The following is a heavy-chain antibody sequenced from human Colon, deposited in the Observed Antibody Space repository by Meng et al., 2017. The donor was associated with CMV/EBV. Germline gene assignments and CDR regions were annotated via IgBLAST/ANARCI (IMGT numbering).Heavy chain of an antibody. CDR1: GYTFTGYY. CDR2: INPNSGGT. CDR3: ARDHGEWLSPWSPRFDY. V-gene: IGHV1-2*02. D-gene: IGHD3-3*01. J-gene: IGHJ4*02. Sequence: ASVKVSCKASGYTFTGYYMHWVRQAPGQGLEWMGWINPNSGGTNYAQKFQGRVTMTRDTSISTAYMELSRLRSDDTAVYYCARDHGEWLSPWSPRFDYWGQGTLVTVSS.